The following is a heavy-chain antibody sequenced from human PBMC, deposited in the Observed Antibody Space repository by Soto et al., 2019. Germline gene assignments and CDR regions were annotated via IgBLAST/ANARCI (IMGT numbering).Heavy chain of an antibody. V-gene: IGHV1-2*02. J-gene: IGHJ5*02. D-gene: IGHD3-3*01. CDR1: GYTFTGYY. Sequence: ASVKVSCKASGYTFTGYYMHWVRQAPGQGLEWMGWINPNSGGTNYAQRFQGRVTMTRDTSISTAYMELSRLRSDDTAVYYCARDRVTIFGVVRNWFDPWGQGTLVTVSP. CDR2: INPNSGGT. CDR3: ARDRVTIFGVVRNWFDP.